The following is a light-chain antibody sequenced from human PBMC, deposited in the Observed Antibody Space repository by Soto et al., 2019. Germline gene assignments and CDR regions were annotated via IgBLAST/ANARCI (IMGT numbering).Light chain of an antibody. V-gene: IGKV1-27*01. CDR3: QKYNSDPLT. CDR1: QGISDF. CDR2: GAT. Sequence: DIPMTQSPSSLSASVGDRVTITCRASQGISDFLAWYQQKPGKAPQLLIYGATTLQSGVPSRFSGSGSGTDFTLTIASLQPEDVATYYCQKYNSDPLTFGGGTKVEIK. J-gene: IGKJ4*01.